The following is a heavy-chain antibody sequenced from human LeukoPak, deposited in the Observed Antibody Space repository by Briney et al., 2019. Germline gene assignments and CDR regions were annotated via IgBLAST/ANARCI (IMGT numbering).Heavy chain of an antibody. J-gene: IGHJ6*02. CDR1: GGSISSGAYY. Sequence: PSETLSLTCTVSGGSISSGAYYWSWIRQPPGKGLEWIGYIYYSGSTYYNPSLKSRVTISVDTSKNQFSLKLSSVTAADTAVYYCAKDYGTYGMDVWGQGTTVTVSS. CDR2: IYYSGST. CDR3: AKDYGTYGMDV. D-gene: IGHD4-17*01. V-gene: IGHV4-30-4*01.